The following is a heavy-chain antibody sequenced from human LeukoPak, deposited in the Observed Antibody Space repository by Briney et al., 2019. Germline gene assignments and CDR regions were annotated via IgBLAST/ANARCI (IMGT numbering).Heavy chain of an antibody. CDR1: GFTFSSYA. Sequence: GGSLRLSCAASGFTFSSYALTWVRQAPGKGLEWVSVITGDGDITHYADSVKGRFTISRDNSEDTLYLQMNSLRAEDTAVYYCTTRYCSGGRCDYWGQGTLVTVSS. D-gene: IGHD2-15*01. CDR2: ITGDGDIT. V-gene: IGHV3-23*01. J-gene: IGHJ4*02. CDR3: TTRYCSGGRCDY.